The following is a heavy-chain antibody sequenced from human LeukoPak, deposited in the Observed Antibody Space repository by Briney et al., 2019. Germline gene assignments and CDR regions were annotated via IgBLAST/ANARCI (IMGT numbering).Heavy chain of an antibody. V-gene: IGHV3-7*01. D-gene: IGHD7-27*01. CDR2: IKQDGSEK. J-gene: IGHJ4*02. Sequence: GGSLRLSCAASGFTFSKYWMSWVRQAPGKGLEWVANIKQDGSEKYYVDSVKGRFTISRDNSRNTVYLQMNSLRAEDTAVYYCARDRGFHGSGVIAPTGDVDYWGQGTLVTVSS. CDR3: ARDRGFHGSGVIAPTGDVDY. CDR1: GFTFSKYW.